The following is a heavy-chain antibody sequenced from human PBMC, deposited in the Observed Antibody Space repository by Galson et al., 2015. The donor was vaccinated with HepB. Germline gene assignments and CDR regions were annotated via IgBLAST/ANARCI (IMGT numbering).Heavy chain of an antibody. V-gene: IGHV3-30*02. Sequence: SLRLSCAASGFTFSSYGMHWVRQAPGKGLEWVAFIRYDGSNKYYADSVKGRFTISRDNSKNTLYLQMNSLRAEDTAVYYCAKDPSGTVTTYYFDYWGQGTLVTVSS. CDR3: AKDPSGTVTTYYFDY. CDR1: GFTFSSYG. J-gene: IGHJ4*02. CDR2: IRYDGSNK. D-gene: IGHD4-17*01.